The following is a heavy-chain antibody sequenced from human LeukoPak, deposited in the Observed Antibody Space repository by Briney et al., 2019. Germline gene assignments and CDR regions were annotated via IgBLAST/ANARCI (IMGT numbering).Heavy chain of an antibody. CDR1: GFTFSYYS. Sequence: PGGSLRLSCAASGFTFSYYSMNWVRQAPGKGLEWVSSISSSGSYIYYADSVKGRFTISRDNAKNSLYLQMNSLRAEDTAVYYCASEDCSSTSCSHDAFDIWGQGTMVTVSS. CDR2: ISSSGSYI. CDR3: ASEDCSSTSCSHDAFDI. D-gene: IGHD2-2*01. J-gene: IGHJ3*02. V-gene: IGHV3-21*01.